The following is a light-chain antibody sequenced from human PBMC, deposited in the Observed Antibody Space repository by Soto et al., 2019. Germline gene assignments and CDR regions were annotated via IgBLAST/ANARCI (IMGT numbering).Light chain of an antibody. CDR3: TSYTSASTLV. J-gene: IGLJ2*01. V-gene: IGLV2-14*01. CDR1: SDDIGANNY. CDR2: EAA. Sequence: QSVLTQPASVSGSPGQSITISCTGTSDDIGANNYVSWYQHHPGKAPKILIYEAANRPSGISHRFSGSKSGNTASLTISGLQAEDEADYFYTSYTSASTLVFGGGTKVTVL.